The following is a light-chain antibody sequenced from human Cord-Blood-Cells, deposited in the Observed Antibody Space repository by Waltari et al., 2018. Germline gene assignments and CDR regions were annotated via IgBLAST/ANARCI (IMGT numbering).Light chain of an antibody. J-gene: IGLJ3*02. Sequence: QSALPQPASVSGSPGQSLTTSCTGTSSDVGSYKLVSWYQQHPGKAPKLMIYEGSKRPSAVSNRFSGSKSGNTASLTISGRQAEDEADYYCCSYAGSSTWVFGGGTKLTVL. CDR1: SSDVGSYKL. CDR3: CSYAGSSTWV. V-gene: IGLV2-23*01. CDR2: EGS.